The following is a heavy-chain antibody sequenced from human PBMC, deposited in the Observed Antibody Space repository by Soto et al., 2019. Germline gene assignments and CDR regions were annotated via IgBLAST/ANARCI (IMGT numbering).Heavy chain of an antibody. CDR3: ARDFGSLGATIDY. CDR2: ISYDGSNK. CDR1: GFTFINYA. V-gene: IGHV3-30-3*01. J-gene: IGHJ4*02. Sequence: PGGSLRLSCAASGFTFINYAMHWVRQAPGKGLEWVAVISYDGSNKYYADSVKGRFTISRDNSKNTMYLQMNSLRAEDTAVYYCARDFGSLGATIDYWGQGTLVTVSS. D-gene: IGHD1-26*01.